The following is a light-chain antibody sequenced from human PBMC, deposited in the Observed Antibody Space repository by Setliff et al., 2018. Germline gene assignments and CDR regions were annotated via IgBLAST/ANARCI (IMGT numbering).Light chain of an antibody. J-gene: IGLJ1*01. Sequence: QSVLTQPASVSGPPGQSITISCSGTSSDVGSYDLVSWYQQHPGKAPKLIIYNVGGRPSGVSHRFSGSKSDNTASLTISGLQAEDEADYYCNAYTSRSTYVFGSGTKVTVL. CDR1: SSDVGSYDL. CDR3: NAYTSRSTYV. CDR2: NVG. V-gene: IGLV2-14*03.